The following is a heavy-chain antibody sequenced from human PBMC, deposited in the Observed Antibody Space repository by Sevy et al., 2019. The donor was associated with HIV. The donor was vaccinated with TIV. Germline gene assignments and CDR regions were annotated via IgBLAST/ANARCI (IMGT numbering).Heavy chain of an antibody. J-gene: IGHJ3*02. V-gene: IGHV3-21*04. Sequence: GVSLKISCATSEFTFSSYSMNWVRQAPGNGLEWVSSISGGGTYIYYADSVKGRFTISRDNAKNSLSLQMNSLRAEDTAGYCCARGTHDCGEYDRDAFDIWGQGTMVTVSS. CDR3: ARGTHDCGEYDRDAFDI. CDR2: ISGGGTYI. CDR1: EFTFSSYS. D-gene: IGHD4-17*01.